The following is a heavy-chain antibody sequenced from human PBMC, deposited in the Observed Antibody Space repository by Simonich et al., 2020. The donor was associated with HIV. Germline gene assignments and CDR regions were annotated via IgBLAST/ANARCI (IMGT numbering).Heavy chain of an antibody. J-gene: IGHJ4*02. V-gene: IGHV4-34*01. D-gene: IGHD6-6*01. Sequence: QALLKQWGTGLLKPSEPLSLTCAVYAGSFSGHYWSWIRQFPGKGLEWIAEIKHRGSTIYSQSLKSRVTISVDPSKNQFSLKLSSVTAADTAVYYCARQSLAARLFDDWGQGTLVTVSS. CDR2: IKHRGST. CDR1: AGSFSGHY. CDR3: ARQSLAARLFDD.